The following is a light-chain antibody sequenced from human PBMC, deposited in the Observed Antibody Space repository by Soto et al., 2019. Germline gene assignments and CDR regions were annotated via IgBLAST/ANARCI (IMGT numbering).Light chain of an antibody. CDR3: QQYNNWPPKYT. J-gene: IGKJ2*01. CDR2: DAS. Sequence: EIVMTQSPATLSVSPGERATLSCRASQSVSSNLAWYQQKPGQAPRLLIYDASTKTTGIPARFSGSGSGTEFTLTISSLQSEDFAVYDCQQYNNWPPKYTFGQGTKLDIK. CDR1: QSVSSN. V-gene: IGKV3D-15*01.